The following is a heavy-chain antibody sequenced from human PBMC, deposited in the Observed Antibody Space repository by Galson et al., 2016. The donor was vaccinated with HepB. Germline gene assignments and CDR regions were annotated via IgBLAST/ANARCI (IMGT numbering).Heavy chain of an antibody. V-gene: IGHV3-30*18. CDR3: AKYLFGDDNYYYSMDV. Sequence: SLRLSCAGSGFSFSSYGMHWVRQAPGKGLEWVAVISYDGSNKYYGDSVKGRFTLSRDNSNNTLLLQMNSLTAEDTAMYYCAKYLFGDDNYYYSMDVWGQGTTVTVSS. D-gene: IGHD3-10*02. J-gene: IGHJ6*02. CDR1: GFSFSSYG. CDR2: ISYDGSNK.